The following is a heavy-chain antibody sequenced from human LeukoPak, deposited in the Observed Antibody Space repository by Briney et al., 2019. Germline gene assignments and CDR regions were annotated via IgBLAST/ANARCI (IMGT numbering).Heavy chain of an antibody. D-gene: IGHD2-8*01. CDR1: GFTFSSYA. CDR2: ISGSGGSI. J-gene: IGHJ4*02. CDR3: AKDRALYCTNGVCYSGLFDY. V-gene: IGHV3-23*01. Sequence: GGSLRLSCAASGFTFSSYAMSWVRQAPGKGLEWVSAISGSGGSIYYADSVKGRFTISRDNSKNTLYLQMNSLRAEDTAVYYCAKDRALYCTNGVCYSGLFDYWGQGTLVTVSS.